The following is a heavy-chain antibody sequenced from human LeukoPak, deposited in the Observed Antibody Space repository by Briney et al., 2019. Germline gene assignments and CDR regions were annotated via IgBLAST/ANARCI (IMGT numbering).Heavy chain of an antibody. CDR3: ARGVGAVYWYFDL. V-gene: IGHV4-59*01. Sequence: LRLSCAASGFTFSDYYMSWIRQAPGKGLEWIGYIYYSGSTNYNPSLKSRVTISVDTSKNQFSLKLTSVTAADTAEYYCARGVGAVYWYFDLWGRGTLVTVSS. J-gene: IGHJ2*01. CDR1: GFTFSDYY. D-gene: IGHD1-26*01. CDR2: IYYSGST.